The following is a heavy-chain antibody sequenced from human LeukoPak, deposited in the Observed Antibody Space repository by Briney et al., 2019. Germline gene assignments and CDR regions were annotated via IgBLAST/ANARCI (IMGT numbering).Heavy chain of an antibody. CDR3: AKHLYYYDGSGYKTPFDY. V-gene: IGHV4-39*01. CDR1: GGSVSSSRYY. Sequence: PSETLSLTCTVSGGSVSSSRYYWGWIRQPPGKGLEWIGSTYYSGSTYYNPSLKSRVTISVDTSKNQFSLRLTSVTAADTAVYYCAKHLYYYDGSGYKTPFDYWGQGTLVTVSS. D-gene: IGHD3-22*01. J-gene: IGHJ4*02. CDR2: TYYSGST.